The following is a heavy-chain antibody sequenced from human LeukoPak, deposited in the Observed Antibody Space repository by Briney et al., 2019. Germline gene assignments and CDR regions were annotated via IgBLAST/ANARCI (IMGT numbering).Heavy chain of an antibody. V-gene: IGHV3-53*01. D-gene: IGHD2-15*01. Sequence: GGSLRLSCAASGFTVSSNYMSWVRQAPGKGLEWVSVIYSGGSTYYADSVKGRFAISRDNSKNTLYLQMNSLRAEDTAVYYCARGQSGYCSGGSCYTGNFDYWGQGTLVTVSS. CDR1: GFTVSSNY. J-gene: IGHJ4*02. CDR2: IYSGGST. CDR3: ARGQSGYCSGGSCYTGNFDY.